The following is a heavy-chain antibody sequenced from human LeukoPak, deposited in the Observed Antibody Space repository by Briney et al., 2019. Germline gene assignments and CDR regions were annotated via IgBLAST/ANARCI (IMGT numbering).Heavy chain of an antibody. Sequence: ASVKVSCKASGYTFTSYDINWVRQATGQGLEWMGWMNSNSGNTGYAQKFQGRVTMTRNTSISTAYMELSSLRSEDTAVYYCARGTTHMVRGVIYYYYGRDVWGQGTTVTVSS. J-gene: IGHJ6*02. CDR2: MNSNSGNT. CDR1: GYTFTSYD. D-gene: IGHD3-10*01. V-gene: IGHV1-8*01. CDR3: ARGTTHMVRGVIYYYYGRDV.